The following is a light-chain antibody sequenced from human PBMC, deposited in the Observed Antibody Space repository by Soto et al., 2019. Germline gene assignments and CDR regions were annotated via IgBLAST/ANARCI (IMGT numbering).Light chain of an antibody. CDR3: QQFNSYPT. CDR1: QGISSA. J-gene: IGKJ5*01. CDR2: DAS. Sequence: AIQLTQSPSSLSASVGDRVTITCRASQGISSALAWYQQKPGKAPKLLIYDASSLESGVPSRFSGSGSGTDFTLTNSSLQPEDFATYYCQQFNSYPTFGQGTRLEIK. V-gene: IGKV1-13*02.